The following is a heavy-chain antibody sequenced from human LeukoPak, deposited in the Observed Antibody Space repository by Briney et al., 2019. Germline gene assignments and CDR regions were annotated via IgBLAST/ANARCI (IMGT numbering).Heavy chain of an antibody. V-gene: IGHV4-4*09. J-gene: IGHJ5*02. D-gene: IGHD1-26*01. CDR1: GGSISSYY. CDR3: ARSIGGVGWFDP. Sequence: SETLSLTCTVSGGSISSYYWSWIRQPPGKGLEWIGYMYTSGSTNYNPSLKSRVTISVDTSKNQFSLKLSSVTAADTAVYYCARSIGGVGWFDPWGQGTLVTVSS. CDR2: MYTSGST.